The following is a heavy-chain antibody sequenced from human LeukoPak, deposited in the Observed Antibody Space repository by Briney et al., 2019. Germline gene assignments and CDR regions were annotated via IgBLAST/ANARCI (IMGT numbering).Heavy chain of an antibody. J-gene: IGHJ3*02. V-gene: IGHV4-61*02. Sequence: PSETLSLTCTVSGGSISSGSYYWSWIRQPAGKGLEWIGRIYTSGSTNYNPSLKSRVTISVDTSKNQFSLKLSSVTAADTAVYYCAREPGGFGEDRAFDIWGQGTMVTVSS. D-gene: IGHD3-10*01. CDR3: AREPGGFGEDRAFDI. CDR2: IYTSGST. CDR1: GGSISSGSYY.